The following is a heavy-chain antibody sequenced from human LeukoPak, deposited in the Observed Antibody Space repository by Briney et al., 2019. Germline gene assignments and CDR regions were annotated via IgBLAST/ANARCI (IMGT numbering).Heavy chain of an antibody. J-gene: IGHJ4*02. V-gene: IGHV1-2*02. CDR1: EPTVTRYD. CDR3: ARVVSGWHLFDY. CDR2: INPNSGGT. Sequence: GASGGLSDTPSEPTVTRYDMQWVRQAPGQGLEWMAWINPNSGGTNYAQKFQGRVTMTRDTPISTAYMELSRLRSDDTAVYYCARVVSGWHLFDYWGQGTLVTVSS. D-gene: IGHD6-19*01.